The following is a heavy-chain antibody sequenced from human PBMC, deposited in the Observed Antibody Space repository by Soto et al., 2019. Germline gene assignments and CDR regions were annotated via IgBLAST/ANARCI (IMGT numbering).Heavy chain of an antibody. Sequence: VGFLRLSCAASGFTFSSYAMAWVRQAPGKGLEWVSSIGGSGDLISYADSVKGRFTVSRDNSKSTLFLQMDSLRAGDTAIYYCAKKTTGSHPCDSWSQGT. CDR2: IGGSGDLI. CDR1: GFTFSSYA. D-gene: IGHD1-26*01. J-gene: IGHJ4*02. V-gene: IGHV3-23*01. CDR3: AKKTTGSHPCDS.